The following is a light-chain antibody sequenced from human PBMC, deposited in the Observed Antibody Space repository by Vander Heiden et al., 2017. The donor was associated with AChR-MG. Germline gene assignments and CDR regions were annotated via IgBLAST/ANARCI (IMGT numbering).Light chain of an antibody. J-gene: IGLJ2*01. CDR3: HSYTGGASVV. Sequence: QSALTQPASVSGSLGQPITISCTGTTNDIGAYDYVSWYQMRPGNVHKLMIYDVNGRPSGVSDRFAGFKSVHTAFLTISGLQAEDEADYYCHSYTGGASVVFGGGTKLTVL. CDR2: DVN. V-gene: IGLV2-14*01. CDR1: TNDIGAYDY.